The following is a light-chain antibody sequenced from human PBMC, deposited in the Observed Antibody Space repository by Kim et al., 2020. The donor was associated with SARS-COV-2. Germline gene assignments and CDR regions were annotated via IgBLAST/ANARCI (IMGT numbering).Light chain of an antibody. Sequence: SYELTQPLSVSVSPGQTASITCSGSKLGDKYAYWYQKKPGQSPILVIYQHTKRPSGISQRFSGSSFGNTATLTISRAQTMDEADYYCQTWDSSTAVFG. V-gene: IGLV3-1*01. CDR1: KLGDKY. CDR3: QTWDSSTAV. CDR2: QHT. J-gene: IGLJ3*02.